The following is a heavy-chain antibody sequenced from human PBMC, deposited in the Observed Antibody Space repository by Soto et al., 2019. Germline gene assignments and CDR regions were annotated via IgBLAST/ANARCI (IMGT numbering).Heavy chain of an antibody. CDR2: IIPIFGTA. J-gene: IGHJ6*02. CDR1: GGTFSSYA. CDR3: ARGVTVDTAMVTGPWYSYGMDV. D-gene: IGHD5-18*01. Sequence: QVQLVQSGAEVKKPGSSVKVSCNASGGTFSSYAISWVRQAPGQGLEWMGWIIPIFGTANYAQKFQGRVTITADESTSTDYMELSSLRSEETAVYYCARGVTVDTAMVTGPWYSYGMDVWGQGTTVTVSS. V-gene: IGHV1-69*12.